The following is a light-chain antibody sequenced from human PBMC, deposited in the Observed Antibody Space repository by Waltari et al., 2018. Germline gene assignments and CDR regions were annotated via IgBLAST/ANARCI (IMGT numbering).Light chain of an antibody. Sequence: DIQMTQSPSTLSSSVGDRVTITCRASQSITTWLAWYQQKPGKAPKLLSYKASKLESGVPSRFSGSRSETEFTLTSSSLQPDDFATYYCQQYDNYLTFGQGTKVEIK. V-gene: IGKV1-5*03. CDR3: QQYDNYLT. J-gene: IGKJ1*01. CDR2: KAS. CDR1: QSITTW.